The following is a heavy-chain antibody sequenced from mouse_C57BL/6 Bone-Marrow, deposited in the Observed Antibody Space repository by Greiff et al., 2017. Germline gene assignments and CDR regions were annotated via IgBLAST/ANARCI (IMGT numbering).Heavy chain of an antibody. Sequence: EVQRVESGGGLVKPGGSLKLSCAASGFTFSSYTMSWVRQTPEKRLQWVAAISGGGGNTYYPDSVKGRFTISRDNAKNTLYLQMSSLRSEDTALYDCSRQVTRVLATKYFDVWGTGTTVTVSS. V-gene: IGHV5-9*01. CDR2: ISGGGGNT. D-gene: IGHD1-1*01. CDR1: GFTFSSYT. CDR3: SRQVTRVLATKYFDV. J-gene: IGHJ1*03.